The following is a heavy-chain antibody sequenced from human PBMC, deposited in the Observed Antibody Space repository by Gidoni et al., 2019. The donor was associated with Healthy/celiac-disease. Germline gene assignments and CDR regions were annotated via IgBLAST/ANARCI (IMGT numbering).Heavy chain of an antibody. D-gene: IGHD5-18*01. CDR1: GYSFTSYW. CDR3: ARLLSPWSGDTAMGPLFD. Sequence: EVQLVQSGAEVKKPGESLKISCKGSGYSFTSYWIGWVRQMPGKGLEWMGIIYPGDSDTRYSPSFQGQVTISADKSISTAYLQWSSLKASDTAMYYCARLLSPWSGDTAMGPLFDWGQGTLVTVSS. V-gene: IGHV5-51*01. CDR2: IYPGDSDT. J-gene: IGHJ4*02.